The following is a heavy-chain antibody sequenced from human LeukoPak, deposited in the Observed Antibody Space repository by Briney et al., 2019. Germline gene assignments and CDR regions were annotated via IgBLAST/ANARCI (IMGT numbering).Heavy chain of an antibody. CDR2: IYHSGST. CDR1: GGSISSSNW. V-gene: IGHV4-4*02. J-gene: IGHJ4*02. D-gene: IGHD5-18*01. Sequence: SGTLFLTCAVSGGSISSSNWWSWVRQPPGKGLEWIGEIYHSGSTNYNPSLKSRVTISVDKSKNQFSLKLSSVTAADTAVYYCARKYGHSYGAYFDYWGQGTLVTVSS. CDR3: ARKYGHSYGAYFDY.